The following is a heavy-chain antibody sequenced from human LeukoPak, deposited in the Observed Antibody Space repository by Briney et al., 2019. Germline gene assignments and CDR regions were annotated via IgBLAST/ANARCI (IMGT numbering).Heavy chain of an antibody. CDR1: GGSISSGGYS. V-gene: IGHV4-30-2*01. D-gene: IGHD3-22*01. CDR3: AREEVITGAFDI. Sequence: SQTLSLTCAVSGGSISSGGYSWSWIRQPPGKGLEWIGYIYHSGSTYYNPSLKSRVTISVDRSKNQFSLKLSSVTAADTAVYYCAREEVITGAFDIWGQGTMVTVSP. CDR2: IYHSGST. J-gene: IGHJ3*02.